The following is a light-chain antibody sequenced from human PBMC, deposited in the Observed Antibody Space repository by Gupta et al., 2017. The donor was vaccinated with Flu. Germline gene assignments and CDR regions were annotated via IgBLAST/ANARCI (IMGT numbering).Light chain of an antibody. CDR1: SSNIGSNT. CDR2: SNN. CDR3: AAWDDSLNGWV. Sequence: QSLLTQPHSASGTPGQRVTSSCSGSSSNIGSNTVNWYQQLPGTAPKLLIYSNNQRPSGVPDRFSGSKSGTSASLAISGLQSEDEADYYCAAWDDSLNGWVFGGGTKLTVL. J-gene: IGLJ3*02. V-gene: IGLV1-44*01.